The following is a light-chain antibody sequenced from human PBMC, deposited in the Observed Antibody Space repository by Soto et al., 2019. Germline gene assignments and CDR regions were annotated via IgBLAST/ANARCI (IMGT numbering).Light chain of an antibody. CDR2: KAS. Sequence: DVQMTQSPSTLSGSVGDRVTVTCRASQTIGSWLAWYQQKPEKAPKLLIYKASTLKSGVPSRFSGSGSGTEFTLTISSLQPDDFATYYCQHYNSYSEAFGQETKVDI. CDR1: QTIGSW. CDR3: QHYNSYSEA. J-gene: IGKJ1*01. V-gene: IGKV1-5*03.